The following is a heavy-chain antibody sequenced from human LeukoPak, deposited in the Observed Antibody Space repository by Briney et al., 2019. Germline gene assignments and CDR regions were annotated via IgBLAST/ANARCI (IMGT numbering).Heavy chain of an antibody. J-gene: IGHJ4*02. Sequence: PSETLSLTCTVSGGSISSSGYYWGWIRQPPGKGLEWIGSIYYSGSTYYNPSLKSRVTISVDTSKNQLSLKLTSVTAADTAVYYCARHQGFTAMVRGVIDYWGQGTLVIVSS. D-gene: IGHD3-10*01. CDR3: ARHQGFTAMVRGVIDY. CDR1: GGSISSSGYY. V-gene: IGHV4-39*01. CDR2: IYYSGST.